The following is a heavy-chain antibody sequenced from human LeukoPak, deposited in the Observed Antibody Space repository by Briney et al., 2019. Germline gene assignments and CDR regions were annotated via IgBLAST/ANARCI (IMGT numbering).Heavy chain of an antibody. CDR3: ATGDPRFA. CDR2: IYSGGSI. CDR1: VFTINSDH. J-gene: IGHJ5*02. Sequence: GGSLRLSCAPSVFTINSDHMRGVRQAPGKGLEWVSIIYSGGSIYYADSVKGRFTISRDNSKNTVYLQMKSLRAEDTAVYYCATGDPRFAWGQGTLVTVSS. V-gene: IGHV3-66*01. D-gene: IGHD3-16*01.